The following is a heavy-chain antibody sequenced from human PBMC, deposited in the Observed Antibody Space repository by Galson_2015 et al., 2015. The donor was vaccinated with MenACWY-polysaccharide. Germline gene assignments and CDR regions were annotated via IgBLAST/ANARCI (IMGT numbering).Heavy chain of an antibody. CDR1: GFTFSSYW. V-gene: IGHV3-7*01. CDR3: ARGLDGMDV. CDR2: IKKDGSEK. J-gene: IGHJ6*02. Sequence: SLRLSCAASGFTFSSYWMTWVRQAPGKGLEWVANIKKDGSEKYYVDSVKGRFTISRDNSKNSLYLQMHSLRAEDTAVYSCARGLDGMDVWGQGTTVTVSS.